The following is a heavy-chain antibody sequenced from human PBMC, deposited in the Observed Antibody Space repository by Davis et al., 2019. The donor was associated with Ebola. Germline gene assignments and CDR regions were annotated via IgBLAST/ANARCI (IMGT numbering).Heavy chain of an antibody. V-gene: IGHV4-59*01. CDR3: ARGLRYCSGSSCYYTRFDP. Sequence: SETLSLTFTVSGGSISRSYWSWIRQPPGKGLELIGYIYYSGSTSNNPSLKSRVTITLDTSENQFSLKLSSVTAADTAVYYCARGLRYCSGSSCYYTRFDPWGQGTLVTVSS. D-gene: IGHD2-15*01. CDR1: GGSISRSY. CDR2: IYYSGST. J-gene: IGHJ5*02.